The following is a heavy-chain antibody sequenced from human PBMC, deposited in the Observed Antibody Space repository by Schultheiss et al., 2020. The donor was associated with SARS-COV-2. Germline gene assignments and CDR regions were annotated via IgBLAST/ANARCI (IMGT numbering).Heavy chain of an antibody. CDR2: IYDSGST. V-gene: IGHV4-59*01. CDR1: GGSFSGYY. D-gene: IGHD1-1*01. Sequence: SQTLSLTCAVYGGSFSGYYWSWIRQPPGKGLEWIGYIYDSGSTNYNASLKSRVTISVDTSKNHFSLKLSSVTAADTAVYYCARAEGSDDPFDPWGQGTLVTVSS. J-gene: IGHJ5*02. CDR3: ARAEGSDDPFDP.